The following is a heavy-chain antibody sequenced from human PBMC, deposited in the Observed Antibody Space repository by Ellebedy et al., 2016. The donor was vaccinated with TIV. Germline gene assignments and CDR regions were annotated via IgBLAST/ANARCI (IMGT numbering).Heavy chain of an antibody. V-gene: IGHV4-39*01. CDR2: IYYSGST. Sequence: MPSETLSLTCTVSGGSISSSSYYWGWIRQPPGKGLEWIGSIYYSGSTYYNPSLKSRVTISVDTSKNQFSLKLSSVTAADTAVYYCARMTLPVTTRFDYWGQGTLVTVSS. D-gene: IGHD4-17*01. CDR3: ARMTLPVTTRFDY. J-gene: IGHJ4*02. CDR1: GGSISSSSYY.